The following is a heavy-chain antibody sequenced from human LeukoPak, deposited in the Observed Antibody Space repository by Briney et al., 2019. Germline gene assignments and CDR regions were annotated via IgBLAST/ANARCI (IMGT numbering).Heavy chain of an antibody. V-gene: IGHV4-39*01. CDR1: GGSISSSSYY. D-gene: IGHD2-21*01. CDR3: ARLSYSQLFDP. CDR2: IYCSGST. Sequence: SETLSLTCTVSGGSISSSSYYWGWIRQPPVKGLEWIGSIYCSGSTYYNPSLKSRVTISVDTSKNQFSLKLTSVTAADTAVYYCARLSYSQLFDPWGQGTLVTVSS. J-gene: IGHJ5*02.